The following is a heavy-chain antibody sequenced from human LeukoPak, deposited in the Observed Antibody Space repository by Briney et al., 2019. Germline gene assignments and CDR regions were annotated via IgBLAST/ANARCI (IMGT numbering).Heavy chain of an antibody. CDR1: GYTLTSYY. V-gene: IGHV1-46*01. CDR2: INPSGGST. D-gene: IGHD6-13*01. J-gene: IGHJ4*02. CDR3: ARARRYSSSWPYYFDY. Sequence: GASVKVSCKASGYTLTSYYMHWVRQAPGQGLEWMGIINPSGGSTSYAQKFQGRVTMTRDTSTSTVYMELSSLRSEDTAVYYCARARRYSSSWPYYFDYWGQGTLVTVSS.